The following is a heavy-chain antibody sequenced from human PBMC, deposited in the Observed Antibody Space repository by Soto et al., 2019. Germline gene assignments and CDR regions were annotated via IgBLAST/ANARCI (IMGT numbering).Heavy chain of an antibody. CDR1: SGSFSGYY. J-gene: IGHJ4*02. CDR3: ARAPKVSGSSQTRPDF. D-gene: IGHD6-6*01. V-gene: IGHV4-34*01. Sequence: QVQLHQWGAGLLKPSETLSLACSIYSGSFSGYYWSWIRQPPGKGLEWIGEISHSGHTNYSPSLKSRVSISIDTSKKQFSLNLASVSAADTAVYYCARAPKVSGSSQTRPDFWGQGTLVTVSS. CDR2: ISHSGHT.